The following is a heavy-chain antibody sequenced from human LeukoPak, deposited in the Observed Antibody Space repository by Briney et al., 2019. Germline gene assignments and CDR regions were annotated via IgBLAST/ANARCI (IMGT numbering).Heavy chain of an antibody. CDR2: INAGNGNT. CDR3: ARDIAAAMVGLGWFDP. D-gene: IGHD6-13*01. V-gene: IGHV1-3*01. J-gene: IGHJ5*02. Sequence: ASVKVSCKASGYTFTSYAMHWVRQAPGQRLEWMGWINAGNGNTKYSQKFQGRVTITRDTSASTAYMELSSLRSEDTAVYYCARDIAAAMVGLGWFDPWGQGTLVTASS. CDR1: GYTFTSYA.